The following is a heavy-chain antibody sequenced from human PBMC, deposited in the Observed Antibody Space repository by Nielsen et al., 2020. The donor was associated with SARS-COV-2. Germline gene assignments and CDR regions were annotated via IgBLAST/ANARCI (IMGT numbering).Heavy chain of an antibody. CDR2: VIPILGIA. CDR1: GGTFTNYA. J-gene: IGHJ4*02. D-gene: IGHD6-19*01. V-gene: IGHV1-69*04. CDR3: ARSLAISSGWYYDY. Sequence: SVKVSCKASGGTFTNYAFSWMRQAPGQGLEWMGRVIPILGIATYAQKFQGRVTITADKSTSTAFMEATSLISEDTAVYYCARSLAISSGWYYDYWGQGTLVTVSS.